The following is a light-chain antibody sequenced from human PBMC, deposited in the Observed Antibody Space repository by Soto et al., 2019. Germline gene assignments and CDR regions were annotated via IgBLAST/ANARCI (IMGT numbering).Light chain of an antibody. J-gene: IGKJ1*01. CDR1: QTISTY. CDR3: QQSFSTPRT. Sequence: DIQMTQSPSPLSASVGDRFTITCRASQTISTYLNWYQQKPGKAPKLLIYGASSLQSGVPSRFSGSGSGTDFTLTISSLQPEDFGTYYCQQSFSTPRTFRQGTTVDIK. V-gene: IGKV1-39*01. CDR2: GAS.